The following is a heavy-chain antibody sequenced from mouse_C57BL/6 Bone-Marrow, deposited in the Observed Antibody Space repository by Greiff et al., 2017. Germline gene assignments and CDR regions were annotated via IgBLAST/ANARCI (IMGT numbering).Heavy chain of an antibody. CDR1: GYTFTDYE. CDR2: IDPETGGT. CDR3: TRGGYSNYGDY. J-gene: IGHJ2*01. Sequence: VQLQQSGAELVRPGASVTLSCKASGYTFTDYEMHWVKQTPVHGLEWIGAIDPETGGTAYNQKFKGKAILTADKSSSTAYMELRSLTSEDSAVYYGTRGGYSNYGDYWGQGTTLTVSS. V-gene: IGHV1-15*01. D-gene: IGHD2-5*01.